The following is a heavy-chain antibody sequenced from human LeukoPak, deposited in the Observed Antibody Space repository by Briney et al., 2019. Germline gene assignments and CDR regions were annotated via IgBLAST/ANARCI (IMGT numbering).Heavy chain of an antibody. CDR1: GFTFSTYW. CDR2: IKQDGSEK. Sequence: GGSLRLSCAASGFTFSTYWMNWVRQAPGKGLEWVAYIKQDGSEKYYVDSVKGRFTLSRDSAKNSLYLQMNSLRAEDTAVYYCTRAEWSNWYFDLWGRGTLVTVSS. V-gene: IGHV3-7*03. D-gene: IGHD3-3*01. J-gene: IGHJ2*01. CDR3: TRAEWSNWYFDL.